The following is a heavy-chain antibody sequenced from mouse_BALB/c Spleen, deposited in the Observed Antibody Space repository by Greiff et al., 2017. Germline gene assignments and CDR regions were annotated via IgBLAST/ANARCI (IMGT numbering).Heavy chain of an antibody. Sequence: VQLQQSGAELARPGASVKLSCKASGYTFTSYWMQWVKQRPGQGLEWIGAIYPGDGDTRYTQKFKGKATLTADKSSSTAYMQLSSFASEDSADYYCARGEDYRYDWYIDVWGAGTAVTVSS. CDR3: ARGEDYRYDWYIDV. D-gene: IGHD2-14*01. J-gene: IGHJ1*01. CDR1: GYTFTSYW. CDR2: IYPGDGDT. V-gene: IGHV1-87*01.